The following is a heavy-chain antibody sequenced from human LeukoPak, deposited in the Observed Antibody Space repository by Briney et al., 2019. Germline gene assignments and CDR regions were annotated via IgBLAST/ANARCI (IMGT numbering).Heavy chain of an antibody. V-gene: IGHV3-48*03. CDR1: GFTFSNYE. D-gene: IGHD2-8*01. J-gene: IGHJ6*03. CDR3: AKDRCSNGIGCLYYYMDV. Sequence: GGSLRLSCAASGFTFSNYEINWVRQAPGRGLEWISYISGSGTSIYHANSVKGRFTISRDNAKNSVYLQMNSLRAEDTAVYYCAKDRCSNGIGCLYYYMDVWGKGTTVTISS. CDR2: ISGSGTSI.